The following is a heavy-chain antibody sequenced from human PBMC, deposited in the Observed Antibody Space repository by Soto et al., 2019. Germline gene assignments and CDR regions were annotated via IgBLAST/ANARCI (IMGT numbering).Heavy chain of an antibody. J-gene: IGHJ6*02. CDR3: TSIVLVPAAGYYYYYGMDV. Sequence: GASVKVSCKASGYTFTSYYIHWVRQAPGGGLEWLGIINPSGGSTTYRQKFQGRVTMTRDTSTSTVYMELSSLTSEDTAVYYCTSIVLVPAAGYYYYYGMDVWGQGTTVTVSS. CDR1: GYTFTSYY. CDR2: INPSGGST. D-gene: IGHD2-2*01. V-gene: IGHV1-46*03.